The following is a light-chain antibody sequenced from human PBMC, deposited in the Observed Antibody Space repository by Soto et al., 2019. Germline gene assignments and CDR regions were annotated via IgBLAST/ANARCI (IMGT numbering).Light chain of an antibody. V-gene: IGLV1-47*01. CDR3: ATWDDSLSAWV. Sequence: QSVLTQPPSASGPPGQRVTISCSGSNSNVGGNHIYWYQQLPGTAPKLLIYKNNHRPSGVPDRFSGSKSGTSASLAISGLRSEDEADYYCATWDDSLSAWVFGGGTKLTVL. CDR2: KNN. CDR1: NSNVGGNH. J-gene: IGLJ3*02.